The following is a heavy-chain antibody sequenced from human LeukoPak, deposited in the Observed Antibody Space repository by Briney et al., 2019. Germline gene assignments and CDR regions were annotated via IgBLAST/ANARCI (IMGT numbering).Heavy chain of an antibody. V-gene: IGHV4-59*08. CDR1: GDSVTTYY. CDR2: VSHDGTT. CDR3: ASLDCYDVVGCYNH. D-gene: IGHD3/OR15-3a*01. J-gene: IGHJ5*02. Sequence: PSETLSLTCSVSGDSVTTYYWSWIRQATGKGLEWIGYVSHDGTTNYTPSLRSRVIMSVDTANNTISLRLTSVTAADTAIYYCASLDCYDVVGCYNHWGRGTQVTVS.